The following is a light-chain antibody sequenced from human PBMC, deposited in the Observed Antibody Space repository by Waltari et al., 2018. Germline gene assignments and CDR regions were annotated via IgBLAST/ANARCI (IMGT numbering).Light chain of an antibody. J-gene: IGKJ4*01. CDR3: QQYNRWPPHT. CDR2: HAS. V-gene: IGKV3D-15*01. Sequence: EVVMTQSPTTLSVSPGERATLSCRASQSIATDLAWYQHKPGQAPRLLIYHASTRATAIPTRFRGSGSGTDFTLTISGLQSEDSAVYYCQQYNRWPPHTFGGGTKVEI. CDR1: QSIATD.